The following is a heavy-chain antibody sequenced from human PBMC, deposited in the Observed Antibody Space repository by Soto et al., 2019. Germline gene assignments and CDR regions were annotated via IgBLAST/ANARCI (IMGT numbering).Heavy chain of an antibody. CDR3: AKGPAILLVPAAMNYYYGMDG. V-gene: IGHV3-30*18. D-gene: IGHD2-2*01. Sequence: QVQLVESGGGVVQPGRSLRLSCAASGFTFSSYGMHWVRQAPGKGLEWVAVISYDGSNKYYADSVKGRFTISRDNSKNTLYLQMNSLRAEDTAVYYCAKGPAILLVPAAMNYYYGMDGWGQGTRSPSP. J-gene: IGHJ6*02. CDR2: ISYDGSNK. CDR1: GFTFSSYG.